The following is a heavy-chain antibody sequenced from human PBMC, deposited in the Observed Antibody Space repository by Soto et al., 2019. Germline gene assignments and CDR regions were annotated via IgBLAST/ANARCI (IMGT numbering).Heavy chain of an antibody. V-gene: IGHV3-48*02. D-gene: IGHD6-19*01. Sequence: XESLSLSCAVSGFTLTTYSMNWVRQAPGKGLEWISFINKNGFTIYYADSVKGRFTISRDYAKNSLYLQMGSLRHEDTAVYYCARGEVTGTSLFDYWGLGTLVTVSS. CDR2: INKNGFTI. J-gene: IGHJ4*02. CDR1: GFTLTTYS. CDR3: ARGEVTGTSLFDY.